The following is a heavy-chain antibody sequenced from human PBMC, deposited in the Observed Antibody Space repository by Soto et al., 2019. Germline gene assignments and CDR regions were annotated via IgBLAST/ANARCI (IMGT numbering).Heavy chain of an antibody. CDR3: AIDRGGYDFGPYDYYGMDV. D-gene: IGHD5-12*01. J-gene: IGHJ6*02. CDR1: VGSFSGDY. V-gene: IGHV4-34*01. Sequence: PSETQSHTCAVHVGSFSGDYWSRIRQPPGKGLEWMGEIYYSGRTNYNPSLKSRVTISVDTSKNQFSLKLSAVAAADTAVYYCAIDRGGYDFGPYDYYGMDVWGQGTQVTVSS. CDR2: IYYSGRT.